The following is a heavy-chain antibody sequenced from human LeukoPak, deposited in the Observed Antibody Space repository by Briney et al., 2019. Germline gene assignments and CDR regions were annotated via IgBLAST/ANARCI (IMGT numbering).Heavy chain of an antibody. D-gene: IGHD3-10*01. Sequence: SETLSLTCAVYGGSFSGYYWSWIRQPPGKGLEWIGEINHSGSTNYNPSLKSRVTISVDTSKNQFSLKLSSVTAADTAVYYCARHRRQPGAFDYWGQGTLVTVSS. J-gene: IGHJ4*02. CDR1: GGSFSGYY. V-gene: IGHV4-34*01. CDR3: ARHRRQPGAFDY. CDR2: INHSGST.